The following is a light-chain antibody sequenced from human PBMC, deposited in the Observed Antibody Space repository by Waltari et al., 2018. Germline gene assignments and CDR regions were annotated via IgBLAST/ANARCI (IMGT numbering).Light chain of an antibody. Sequence: IVMTQSPLSLPVTPGEPASIPCTSSQSLLHSNGYNYLDWYLQKPGQSLQLLIYLGSNRASGVPDRFSGSGSGTDFTLKISRVEAEDVGVYYCMQALQTPLTFGGGTKVEIK. J-gene: IGKJ4*01. CDR1: QSLLHSNGYNY. CDR2: LGS. V-gene: IGKV2-28*01. CDR3: MQALQTPLT.